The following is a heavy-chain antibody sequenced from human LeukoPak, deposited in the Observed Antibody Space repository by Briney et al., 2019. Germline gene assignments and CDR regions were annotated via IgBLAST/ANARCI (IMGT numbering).Heavy chain of an antibody. D-gene: IGHD3-3*01. Sequence: LSGGSLRLSCSASGFTLSTYAMQWVRQAPGKGREYVSTVSSNGGGTYYADSVKGRFTISRDKSKNKLFLQMSSLRAEDTAVYYCVKEQTFFGVDMDIWGHGTMVTVAS. CDR2: VSSNGGGT. CDR3: VKEQTFFGVDMDI. CDR1: GFTLSTYA. J-gene: IGHJ3*02. V-gene: IGHV3-64D*09.